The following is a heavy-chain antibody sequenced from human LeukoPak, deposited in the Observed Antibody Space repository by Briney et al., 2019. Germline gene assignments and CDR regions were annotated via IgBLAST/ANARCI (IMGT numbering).Heavy chain of an antibody. D-gene: IGHD3-10*01. J-gene: IGHJ4*02. CDR1: GDSVSSNLVT. V-gene: IGHV6-1*01. Sequence: SQTLSLTCAISGDSVSSNLVTWLWIRQSPSRALEGLGRTYYRSKWSIEYGVSLKSRISIIPNTFKSQFPLQLRAATPEDTAVYFCARVRSGIFEYWSQGSLVTVSS. CDR2: TYYRSKWSI. CDR3: ARVRSGIFEY.